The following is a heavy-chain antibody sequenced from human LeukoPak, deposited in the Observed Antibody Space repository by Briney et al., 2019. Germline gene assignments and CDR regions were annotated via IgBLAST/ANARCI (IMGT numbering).Heavy chain of an antibody. D-gene: IGHD6-19*01. CDR2: IYYSGST. J-gene: IGHJ1*01. V-gene: IGHV4-39*01. CDR1: GGSISSSSYY. CDR3: ARHVTGGSGWYLEYFQH. Sequence: SETLSLTCTVSGGSISSSSYYWGWIRQPPGKGLEWIGSIYYSGSTYYNPSLKSRVTISVDTSKNQFSLKLSSVTAADTAVYYCARHVTGGSGWYLEYFQHWGQGTLVTVSS.